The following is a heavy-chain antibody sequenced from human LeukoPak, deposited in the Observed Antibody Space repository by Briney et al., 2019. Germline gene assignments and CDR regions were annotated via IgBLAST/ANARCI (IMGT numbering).Heavy chain of an antibody. D-gene: IGHD3-10*01. V-gene: IGHV4-4*02. CDR2: IYHSGST. Sequence: PSGTLSLTCGVSGGSISSDNWWTWVRQPPGKGLEWIGDIYHSGSTNYNPSLKSRVIISVDKSKNQFYLKLTSVTAADTAVYYCARGPYGSGIYSVYWGQGTLVTVSS. CDR1: GGSISSDNW. J-gene: IGHJ4*02. CDR3: ARGPYGSGIYSVY.